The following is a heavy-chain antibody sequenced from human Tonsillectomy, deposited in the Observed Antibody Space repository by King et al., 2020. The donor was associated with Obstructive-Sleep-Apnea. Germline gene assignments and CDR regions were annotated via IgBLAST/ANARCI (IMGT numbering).Heavy chain of an antibody. J-gene: IGHJ6*02. Sequence: QLQESGPGLVKPSETLSLTCTVSGGSLNKYYWSWIRQTPEKGLELIGYIYYDGSTSYNPSFKSRVTISVDTSKNQFSLRLTSVTAADTAVYYCARESYNSGWYGADYYYYGLDVWGQGITVTVSS. V-gene: IGHV4-59*01. CDR1: GGSLNKYY. D-gene: IGHD6-19*01. CDR3: ARESYNSGWYGADYYYYGLDV. CDR2: IYYDGST.